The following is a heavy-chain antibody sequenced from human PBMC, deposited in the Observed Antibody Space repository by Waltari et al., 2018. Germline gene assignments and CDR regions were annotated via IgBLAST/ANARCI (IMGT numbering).Heavy chain of an antibody. CDR2: ISGSSRYI. Sequence: DVQLVESGGGLVKPGGSLRLSCAASGFTVRDYSIVWAGPCPGKGLELVSSISGSSRYIYYGDSMKGRFTVSRDNAKGSVYLQMTSLRVEDTAVYYCARDLVPGDSDAFDIWGPGTMVTVSS. CDR1: GFTVRDYS. D-gene: IGHD7-27*01. CDR3: ARDLVPGDSDAFDI. J-gene: IGHJ3*02. V-gene: IGHV3-21*01.